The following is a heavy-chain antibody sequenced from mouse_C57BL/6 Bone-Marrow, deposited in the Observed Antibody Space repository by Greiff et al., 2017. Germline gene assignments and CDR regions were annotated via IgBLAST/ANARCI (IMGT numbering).Heavy chain of an antibody. V-gene: IGHV3-6*01. CDR1: GYSITSGYY. J-gene: IGHJ1*03. CDR2: ISYDGSN. D-gene: IGHD1-1*01. Sequence: EVKLMESGPGLVKPSQSLSLTCSVTGYSITSGYYWNWIRQFPGNKLEWMGYISYDGSNNYNPSLKNRISITRDTSKHQFFLKLNSVTTEDTATYYCATRGSSYGYCDVWGTGTTVTVSS. CDR3: ATRGSSYGYCDV.